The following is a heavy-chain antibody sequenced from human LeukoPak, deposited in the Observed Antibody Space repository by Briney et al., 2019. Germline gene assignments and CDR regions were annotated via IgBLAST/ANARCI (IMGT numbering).Heavy chain of an antibody. J-gene: IGHJ4*02. V-gene: IGHV4-39*02. CDR3: ARDAWFGAGRTFAY. D-gene: IGHD3-10*01. CDR2: IDYSGST. CDR1: GGSISSSSYY. Sequence: PSETLSLTCTVSGGSISSSSYYWDWIRQPPGKGLEWIGNIDYSGSTYYNPSLKSRVTISVDTSKNQFSLKLSSVTAADTAVYYCARDAWFGAGRTFAYWGQGTLVTVSS.